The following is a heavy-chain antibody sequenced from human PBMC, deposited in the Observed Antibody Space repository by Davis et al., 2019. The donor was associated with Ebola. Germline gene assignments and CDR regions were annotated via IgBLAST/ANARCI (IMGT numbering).Heavy chain of an antibody. CDR3: AKDTGLTYYDFWSGNLYYYGMDV. V-gene: IGHV3-30*18. CDR2: ISYDGSNK. Sequence: GGSLRLSCAASGFTFSSYGMHWVRQAPGKGLEWVAVISYDGSNKYYADSVKGRFTISRDNSKNTLYLQMNSLRTEDTALYYCAKDTGLTYYDFWSGNLYYYGMDVWGQGTTVTVSS. D-gene: IGHD3-3*01. J-gene: IGHJ6*02. CDR1: GFTFSSYG.